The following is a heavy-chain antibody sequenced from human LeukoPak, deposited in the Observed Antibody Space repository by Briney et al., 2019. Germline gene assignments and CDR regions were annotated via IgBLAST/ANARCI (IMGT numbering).Heavy chain of an antibody. CDR1: GYTFTSYG. CDR3: ARVGISSPENWFDP. J-gene: IGHJ5*02. CDR2: ISAYNGNT. Sequence: ASVTVSCKASGYTFTSYGISWVRQAPGQGLEWMGWISAYNGNTNYAQKLQGRVTMTTDTSTSTAYMELRSLRSDDTAVYYCARVGISSPENWFDPWGQGTLVTVSS. D-gene: IGHD1-26*01. V-gene: IGHV1-18*01.